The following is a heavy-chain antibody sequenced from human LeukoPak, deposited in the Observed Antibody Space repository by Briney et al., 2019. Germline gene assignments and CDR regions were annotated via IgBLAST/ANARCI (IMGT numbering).Heavy chain of an antibody. Sequence: GGSLRLSCAASGFTFNNYAMSWVRQAPGKGLEWVSAISDSRSSTYYADSIKGRFTTSRDNSKNTLYLQMNSLRAEDTAVYYCAKAGGVGYYFDYWGQGTLVTVSS. V-gene: IGHV3-23*01. CDR2: ISDSRSST. D-gene: IGHD2-8*01. CDR1: GFTFNNYA. CDR3: AKAGGVGYYFDY. J-gene: IGHJ4*02.